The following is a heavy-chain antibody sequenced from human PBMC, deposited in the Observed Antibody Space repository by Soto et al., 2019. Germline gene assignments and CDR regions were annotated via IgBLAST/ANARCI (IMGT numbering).Heavy chain of an antibody. CDR2: LSFDGSNK. CDR3: AKGGCSSSSCSFDS. J-gene: IGHJ5*01. V-gene: IGHV3-30*18. Sequence: QEQLVESGGGVVQPGMSLRLSCVASRFSFSNFGMHWVRQAPGKGLEWVAALSFDGSNKNYADGVRGRFTISRDNSTNTLYLHMNSLRSDDTAMYYCAKGGCSSSSCSFDSWGQGTLVTV. D-gene: IGHD2-2*01. CDR1: RFSFSNFG.